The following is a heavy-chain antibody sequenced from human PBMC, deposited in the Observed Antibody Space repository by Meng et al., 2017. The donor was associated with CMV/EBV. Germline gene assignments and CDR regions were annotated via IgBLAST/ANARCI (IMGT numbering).Heavy chain of an antibody. Sequence: GMFSSYAISWVRQAAGQGIEWMGGIIPIFGTANYAQKFQGRVTITTDESTSTAYMELSSLRSEDTAVYYCARARLLDGKTHPDAFDIWGQGTMVTVSS. CDR3: ARARLLDGKTHPDAFDI. CDR1: GMFSSYA. V-gene: IGHV1-69*05. J-gene: IGHJ3*02. D-gene: IGHD4-23*01. CDR2: IIPIFGTA.